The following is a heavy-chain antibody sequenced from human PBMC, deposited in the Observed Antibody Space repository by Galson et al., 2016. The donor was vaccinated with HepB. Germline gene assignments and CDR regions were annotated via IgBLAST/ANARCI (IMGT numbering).Heavy chain of an antibody. CDR3: ARDALATWDLTT. CDR1: GFSFSNYE. CDR2: ISGGGATT. J-gene: IGHJ1*01. Sequence: SLRLSCAASGFSFSNYEMNWVRQAPGKGLEWVSYISGGGATTYYADSVRGRFTISRDNARDAVFLQMTSLRVEDTARYYCARDALATWDLTTWGQGTLVSVSS. V-gene: IGHV3-48*03. D-gene: IGHD1-26*01.